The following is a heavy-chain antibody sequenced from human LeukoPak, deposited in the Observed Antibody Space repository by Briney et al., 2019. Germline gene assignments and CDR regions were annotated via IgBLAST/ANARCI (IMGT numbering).Heavy chain of an antibody. D-gene: IGHD3-10*01. CDR1: GLTYSSYA. V-gene: IGHV3-23*01. CDR2: ISESSGST. CDR3: AKGGYYYGSGSYIDY. J-gene: IGHJ4*02. Sequence: GGSLRLFCAASGLTYSSYAMRGAPQAPGKAWEWVSAISESSGSTCCADSVKGRFTISRYNYKSTLCLQMNSLRAEDTTVYYCAKGGYYYGSGSYIDYWGQGTLVTVSS.